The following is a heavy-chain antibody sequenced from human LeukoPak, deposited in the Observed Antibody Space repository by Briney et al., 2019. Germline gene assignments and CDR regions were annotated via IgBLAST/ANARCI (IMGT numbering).Heavy chain of an antibody. CDR2: ISWNSGSI. CDR3: AKDIGGGYYAYYFDY. V-gene: IGHV3-9*01. J-gene: IGHJ4*02. D-gene: IGHD1-26*01. CDR1: GFTFDDYA. Sequence: GGSLRLSCAASGFTFDDYAMHWVRQAPGKGLEWVSGISWNSGSIGYADSVKGRFTISRDNAKNSLYLQMNSLRAEDTALYYCAKDIGGGYYAYYFDYWGQGTLVTVSS.